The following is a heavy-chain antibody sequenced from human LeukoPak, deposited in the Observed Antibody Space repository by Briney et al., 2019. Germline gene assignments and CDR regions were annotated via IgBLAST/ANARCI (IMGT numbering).Heavy chain of an antibody. CDR3: ARLYRKYRGYYFAY. D-gene: IGHD4-11*01. J-gene: IGHJ4*02. CDR1: GGSISSSSYY. V-gene: IGHV4-39*01. Sequence: SETLSLTCTVSGGSISSSSYYWGWIRQPPGKGLEWIGSIYYSGSTYYNPSLKSRVTISVDTSKNQFSLKLSSVTAADTAVYYCARLYRKYRGYYFAYWGQGTLVTVSS. CDR2: IYYSGST.